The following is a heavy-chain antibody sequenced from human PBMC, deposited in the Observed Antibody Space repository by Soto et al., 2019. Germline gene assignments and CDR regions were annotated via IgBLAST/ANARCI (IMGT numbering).Heavy chain of an antibody. V-gene: IGHV1-2*04. CDR2: INPNSGGT. Sequence: ASVKVSCKASGYTFTGYYMHWVRQAPGQGLEWMGWINPNSGGTNYAQKFQGWVTMTRDTSISTAYMELSRLRSDDTAVYYCARGAGHSGYDLGDYYFDYWGQGTLVTVSS. J-gene: IGHJ4*02. CDR1: GYTFTGYY. CDR3: ARGAGHSGYDLGDYYFDY. D-gene: IGHD5-12*01.